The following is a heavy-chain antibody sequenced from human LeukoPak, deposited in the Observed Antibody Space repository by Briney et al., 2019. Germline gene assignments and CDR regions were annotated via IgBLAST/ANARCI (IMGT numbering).Heavy chain of an antibody. CDR2: IYYSGST. Sequence: PSETLSLTCTVSGGSISSYYWSWIRQPPGKGLEWIGYIYYSGSTNYNPSLKSRVTISVDTSKNQFSLKLSSVTAADTAVYYCARSARFSYGDRSDAFDTWGQGTMVTVSS. V-gene: IGHV4-59*01. CDR1: GGSISSYY. J-gene: IGHJ3*02. D-gene: IGHD4-17*01. CDR3: ARSARFSYGDRSDAFDT.